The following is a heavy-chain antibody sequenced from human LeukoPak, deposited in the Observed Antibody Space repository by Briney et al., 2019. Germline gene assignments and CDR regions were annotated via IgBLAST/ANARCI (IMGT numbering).Heavy chain of an antibody. D-gene: IGHD2-21*02. CDR3: ARGAPCGGDCSSWFDP. Sequence: GGSLRLSCAASGFTLSSYVMNRVRQAPGKGLEWVSSISSSSRDIYYADAVKGRSTISRDNAKNSLYLQVNNLRAEDTAVYYCARGAPCGGDCSSWFDPWGQGTPVTVSS. CDR1: GFTLSSYV. CDR2: ISSSSRDI. J-gene: IGHJ5*02. V-gene: IGHV3-21*01.